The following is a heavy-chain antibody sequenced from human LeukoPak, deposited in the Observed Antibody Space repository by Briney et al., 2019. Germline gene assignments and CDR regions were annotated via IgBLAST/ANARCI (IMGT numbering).Heavy chain of an antibody. Sequence: ASVKVSCKASGGTFSSYAISWVRQAHGQGLERMGGIIPIFGTANYAQKFQGRATITTDESTSTAYMELSSLRSEDTAVYYCARAYYDILTGSTRLNYFDYWGQGTLVTVSS. CDR1: GGTFSSYA. CDR3: ARAYYDILTGSTRLNYFDY. CDR2: IIPIFGTA. D-gene: IGHD3-9*01. J-gene: IGHJ4*02. V-gene: IGHV1-69*05.